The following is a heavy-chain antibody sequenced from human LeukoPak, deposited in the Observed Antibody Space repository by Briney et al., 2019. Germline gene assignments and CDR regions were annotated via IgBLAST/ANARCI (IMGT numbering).Heavy chain of an antibody. CDR1: GFTFSSYG. CDR2: IRYDGSNK. Sequence: PGGSLRLSCAASGFTFSSYGMHWVRQAPGKGLEWVAFIRYDGSNKYYADSVKGRFTISRDNSKDTLYLQMNSLRAEDTAVYYCAHIVVVPAANRNAFDIWGQGTMVTVSS. D-gene: IGHD2-2*01. V-gene: IGHV3-30*02. J-gene: IGHJ3*02. CDR3: AHIVVVPAANRNAFDI.